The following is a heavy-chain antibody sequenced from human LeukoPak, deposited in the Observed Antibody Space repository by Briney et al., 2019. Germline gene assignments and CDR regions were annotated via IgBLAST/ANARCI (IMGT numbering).Heavy chain of an antibody. Sequence: GGSLRLSCAASGFTFSYVWVSWVRLAPGKGLEWVGRFKSKPDGETTDYAAPAKGRFTISRDDSKTTLYLQMNSLKAEDTAVYYCTTDKLGAYYYYGMDVWGQGTTVTVSS. CDR1: GFTFSYVW. CDR3: TTDKLGAYYYYGMDV. CDR2: FKSKPDGETT. V-gene: IGHV3-15*01. J-gene: IGHJ6*02. D-gene: IGHD6-13*01.